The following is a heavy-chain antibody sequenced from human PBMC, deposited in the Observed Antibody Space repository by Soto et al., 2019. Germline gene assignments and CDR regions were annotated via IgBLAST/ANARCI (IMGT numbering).Heavy chain of an antibody. V-gene: IGHV4-39*01. J-gene: IGHJ4*02. CDR3: ARHGGDYGEEFDY. CDR2: IYYSGST. D-gene: IGHD4-17*01. CDR1: GGSISSSSYY. Sequence: SETLSLTCTVSGGSISSSSYYWGWIRQPPGKGLEWIGSIYYSGSTYYNPSLKSRVTISVDTSKNQFSLKLSSVTAADTAVYYCARHGGDYGEEFDYWGQGTLVTVSS.